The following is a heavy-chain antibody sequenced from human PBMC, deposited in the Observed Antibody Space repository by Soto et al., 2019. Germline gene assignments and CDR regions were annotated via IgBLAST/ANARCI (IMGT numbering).Heavy chain of an antibody. CDR1: GFTFSSYA. Sequence: QVQLVESGGGVVQPGRSLRLSCAASGFTFSSYAMHWVRQAPGKGLEWVAVISYDGSNKYYADSVKGRFTISRDNSKNMLYLQMNSLRAEDTAVYYCARGGPASSEWFDPWGQGTLVTVSS. D-gene: IGHD6-25*01. J-gene: IGHJ5*02. CDR2: ISYDGSNK. V-gene: IGHV3-30-3*01. CDR3: ARGGPASSEWFDP.